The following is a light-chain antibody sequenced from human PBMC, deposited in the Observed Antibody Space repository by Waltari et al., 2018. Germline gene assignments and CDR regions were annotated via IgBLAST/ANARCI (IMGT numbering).Light chain of an antibody. CDR2: DVS. V-gene: IGLV2-14*01. Sequence: QSALTQPASVSGSPGQSVTIFCTGTSNDVGGYNSVSWYQEHPGQAPRVIIYDVSDRPSGVSERFSGSKSGNTASPTNAGLQAEDEADYYRSSQSSNNVVLFGGGTKLTVL. CDR3: SSQSSNNVVL. CDR1: SNDVGGYNS. J-gene: IGLJ2*01.